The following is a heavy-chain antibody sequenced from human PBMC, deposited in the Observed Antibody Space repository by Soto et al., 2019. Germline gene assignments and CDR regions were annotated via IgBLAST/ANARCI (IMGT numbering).Heavy chain of an antibody. J-gene: IGHJ5*02. Sequence: QVQLVQSGAEVKKPGASVKVSCKASGYTFTSYGISWVRQAPGQGLEWMGWISAYNGNTNYAQKLQGRVTMTTDTSTSTAYMELRSLRSDDTAVYYCAREGVSVVYCSGGSCHNWFDPWGQGTLVTVSS. CDR1: GYTFTSYG. D-gene: IGHD2-15*01. CDR2: ISAYNGNT. V-gene: IGHV1-18*01. CDR3: AREGVSVVYCSGGSCHNWFDP.